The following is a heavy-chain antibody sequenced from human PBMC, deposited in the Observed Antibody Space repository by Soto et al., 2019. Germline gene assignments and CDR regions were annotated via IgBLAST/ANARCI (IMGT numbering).Heavy chain of an antibody. D-gene: IGHD4-17*01. Sequence: EVQLVETGGGLIQPGGSLRLSCAASGFTVSSHYMSWVRQAPGKGLEWVSVIYSGGSTYYADSVKGRFTISRDNSKNTLYLQMNSLRAEDTAVYYCARPGGTVTTPYYYGMDVWGQGTTVTVS. CDR1: GFTVSSHY. J-gene: IGHJ6*02. CDR3: ARPGGTVTTPYYYGMDV. CDR2: IYSGGST. V-gene: IGHV3-53*02.